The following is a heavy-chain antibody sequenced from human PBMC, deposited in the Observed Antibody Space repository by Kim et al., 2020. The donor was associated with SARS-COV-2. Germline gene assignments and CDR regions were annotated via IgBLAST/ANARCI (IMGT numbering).Heavy chain of an antibody. D-gene: IGHD2-2*01. Sequence: ASVKVSCKASGYTFTSYGISWVRQAPGQGLEWMGWISAYNGNTNYAQKLQGRVTMTTDTSTSTAYMELRSLRSDDTAVYYCARQIHAHLGYCSSTSCYGDYYSGMDVWGQGTTVTVSS. J-gene: IGHJ6*02. V-gene: IGHV1-18*04. CDR2: ISAYNGNT. CDR1: GYTFTSYG. CDR3: ARQIHAHLGYCSSTSCYGDYYSGMDV.